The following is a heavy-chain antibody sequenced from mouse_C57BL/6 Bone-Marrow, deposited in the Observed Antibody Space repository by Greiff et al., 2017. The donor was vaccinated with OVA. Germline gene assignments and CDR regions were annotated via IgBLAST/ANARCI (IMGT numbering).Heavy chain of an antibody. CDR1: GFSLSTSGMG. CDR3: ARSLYYYSGDY. V-gene: IGHV8-12*01. Sequence: QVQLKQSGPGILQSSQTLSLTCSFSGFSLSTSGMGVSWIRQPSGKGLEWLAHLYWDDDKRYNPSLKSGPPISKDTSSNQIVLMITSVDTSDTATDYCARSLYYYSGDYWGQGTTLTVSS. D-gene: IGHD1-1*01. J-gene: IGHJ2*01. CDR2: LYWDDDK.